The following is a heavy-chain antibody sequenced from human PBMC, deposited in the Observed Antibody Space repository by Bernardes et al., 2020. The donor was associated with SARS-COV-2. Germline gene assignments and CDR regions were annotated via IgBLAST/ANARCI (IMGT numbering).Heavy chain of an antibody. Sequence: GGPLRFFCASCGLTVRDNYMTWVRQAPGKGLEWVALMYSGGSTYYADSVTGRFTVSRDNSKNTLYLQMDRLRAEDTAIYYCASVMATWDRGLFSNTYYFYGLDAWGQGTTVTVSS. J-gene: IGHJ6*02. V-gene: IGHV3-66*01. CDR2: MYSGGST. D-gene: IGHD3-10*01. CDR3: ASVMATWDRGLFSNTYYFYGLDA. CDR1: GLTVRDNY.